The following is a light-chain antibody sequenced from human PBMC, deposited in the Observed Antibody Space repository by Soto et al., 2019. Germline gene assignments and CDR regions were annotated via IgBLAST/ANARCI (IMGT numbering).Light chain of an antibody. J-gene: IGKJ1*01. CDR2: GES. CDR1: QNIKTY. V-gene: IGKV1-39*01. CDR3: QQSFNFPWT. Sequence: DIQMTQSPSSLSASVGERVTITCRPSQNIKTYVNWYQQKAGKAPKLLIYGESNLQSGVPSRFSGSGSGADFSLTISSLQPEDFATYYCQQSFNFPWTFGQGTKIEIK.